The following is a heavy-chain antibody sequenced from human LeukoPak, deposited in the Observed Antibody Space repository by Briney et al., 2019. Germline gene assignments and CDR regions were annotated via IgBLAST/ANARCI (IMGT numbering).Heavy chain of an antibody. CDR3: ARDRPGPARGWFDP. J-gene: IGHJ5*02. Sequence: SETLSLTCTVSGGSISSGSYYWSWIRQPAGKGLEWIGRIYTSGSTNYNPFLKSRVTISVDTSKNQFSLKLSSVTAADTAVYYCARDRPGPARGWFDPWGQGTLVTVSS. D-gene: IGHD2-2*01. CDR2: IYTSGST. CDR1: GGSISSGSYY. V-gene: IGHV4-61*02.